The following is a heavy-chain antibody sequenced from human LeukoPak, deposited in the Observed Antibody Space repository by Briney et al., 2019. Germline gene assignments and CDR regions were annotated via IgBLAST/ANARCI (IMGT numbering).Heavy chain of an antibody. CDR3: ARADNSSWSDFDY. J-gene: IGHJ4*02. Sequence: SETLSLTCTVSGGSISSGGYYWSWIRQHPGKGLEWIGYIYYSGSTYYNPSLKSRVTISVDTSKNQFSLKLSSVTAADTAVYYCARADNSSWSDFDYWGQGTLVTVSS. D-gene: IGHD6-13*01. CDR2: IYYSGST. CDR1: GGSISSGGYY. V-gene: IGHV4-31*03.